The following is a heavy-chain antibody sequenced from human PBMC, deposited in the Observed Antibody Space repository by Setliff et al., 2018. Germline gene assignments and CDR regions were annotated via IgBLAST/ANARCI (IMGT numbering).Heavy chain of an antibody. D-gene: IGHD3-3*01. V-gene: IGHV1-69*06. CDR3: ARGRHPPWSGYPYYYMDV. CDR1: GGTFSSYA. J-gene: IGHJ6*03. CDR2: TTPIFGTA. Sequence: SVKVSCKASGGTFSSYAISWVRQAPGQGLEWMGRTTPIFGTANYAQKFQGRVTITADKSTSTAYMELSSLRSEDTAVYYCARGRHPPWSGYPYYYMDVWGKGTTVTVSS.